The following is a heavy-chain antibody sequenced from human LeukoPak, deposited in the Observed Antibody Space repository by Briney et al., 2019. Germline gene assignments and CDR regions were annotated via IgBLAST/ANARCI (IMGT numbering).Heavy chain of an antibody. J-gene: IGHJ5*02. CDR2: IYTSGST. Sequence: SETLSLTCAVYGGSFSGYYWSWIRQPPGKGLEWIGRIYTSGSTNYNPSLKSRVTMSVDTSKNQFSLKLSSVTAADTAVYYCARDVSSWSGAWFDPWGQGTLVTVSS. D-gene: IGHD6-13*01. V-gene: IGHV4-59*10. CDR3: ARDVSSWSGAWFDP. CDR1: GGSFSGYY.